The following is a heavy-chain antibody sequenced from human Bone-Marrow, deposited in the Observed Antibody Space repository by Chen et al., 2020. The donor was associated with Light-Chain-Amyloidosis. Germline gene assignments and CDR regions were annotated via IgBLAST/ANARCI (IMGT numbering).Heavy chain of an antibody. Sequence: EVQLVESGGGLVKSGGSLRLSCAASGFTFSGYSMNWVRQTPGKGLEWISYIVGLTDAIFYANSVRGRFTISRDNAKRSLYLQMNSLRVEDTAVYYCARDSGESAADDLWGQGTLVTVSP. D-gene: IGHD6-13*01. V-gene: IGHV3-48*01. CDR1: GFTFSGYS. CDR3: ARDSGESAADDL. J-gene: IGHJ4*02. CDR2: IVGLTDAI.